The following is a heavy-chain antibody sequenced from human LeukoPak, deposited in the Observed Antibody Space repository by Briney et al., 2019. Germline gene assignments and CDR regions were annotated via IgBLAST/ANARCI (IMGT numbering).Heavy chain of an antibody. Sequence: GASVKVSCKASGGTFSSYAISWVRQAPGQGLEWMGRIIPILGIANYAQKFQGRVTITADKSTSTAYMELSSLRSEDTAVYYCARDVEPMDAFDIWGQGTMVTVSS. CDR2: IIPILGIA. V-gene: IGHV1-69*04. D-gene: IGHD1-1*01. CDR1: GGTFSSYA. J-gene: IGHJ3*02. CDR3: ARDVEPMDAFDI.